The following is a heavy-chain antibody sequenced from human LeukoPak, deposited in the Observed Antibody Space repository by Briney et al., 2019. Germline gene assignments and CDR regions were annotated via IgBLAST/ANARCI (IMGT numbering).Heavy chain of an antibody. D-gene: IGHD3-22*01. CDR1: GFTFSSYA. CDR2: ISYDGSNK. V-gene: IGHV3-30-3*01. Sequence: QPGRSLRLSCAASGFTFSSYAMHWVRQAPGKGLEWVAVISYDGSNKYYADSVKGRFTISRDNSKNTLYLQMNSLRAEDTAVYYCARNPRYYDSSGYSLHFDYWGQGTLVTVSS. J-gene: IGHJ4*02. CDR3: ARNPRYYDSSGYSLHFDY.